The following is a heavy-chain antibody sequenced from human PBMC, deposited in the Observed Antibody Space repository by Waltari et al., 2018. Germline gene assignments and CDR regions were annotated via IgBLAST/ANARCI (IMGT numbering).Heavy chain of an antibody. V-gene: IGHV3-7*01. J-gene: IGHJ4*02. CDR2: IKQDGSKE. CDR1: GFPFSSYW. Sequence: EVQLVDSGGVLVQPGVSLRLSCDASGFPFSSYWMCWARQAPGKGLEGVAEIKQDGSKEYYMESVRGRFTISRDNGKKSVYLQMNRLGVEDTAVYYCARDWVGDSPNFDYWGQGTQVTVSS. D-gene: IGHD3-16*01. CDR3: ARDWVGDSPNFDY.